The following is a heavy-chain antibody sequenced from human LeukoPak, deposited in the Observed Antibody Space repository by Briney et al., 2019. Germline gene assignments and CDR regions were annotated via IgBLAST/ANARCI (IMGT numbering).Heavy chain of an antibody. CDR3: ARGGGYCSSTSCYRPWFHP. CDR1: RFTFNTYA. V-gene: IGHV3-23*01. J-gene: IGHJ5*02. D-gene: IGHD2-2*01. CDR2: ISGSGGST. Sequence: PGGSLRLSCADSRFTFNTYAMNWVRQAPGKGLEWVSSISGSGGSTYYVDSVKGRFTISRDNSKNTLYLQMNSLRAEDTAVYYCARGGGYCSSTSCYRPWFHPWGQGTLVTVSS.